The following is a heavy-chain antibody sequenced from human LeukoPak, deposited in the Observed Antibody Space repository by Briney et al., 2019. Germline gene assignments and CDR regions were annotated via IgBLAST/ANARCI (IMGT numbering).Heavy chain of an antibody. J-gene: IGHJ4*02. D-gene: IGHD3-10*01. Sequence: PRGSLRLSCAASGFTFSSYGMSWVRQAPGKGLEWVSAIETGGASTYYADSVKGRFSISRDNSKNTLYLQMNSLRAEDTAVYYCARDRGSGLDYWGQGTLVTVSS. CDR1: GFTFSSYG. CDR3: ARDRGSGLDY. V-gene: IGHV3-23*01. CDR2: IETGGAST.